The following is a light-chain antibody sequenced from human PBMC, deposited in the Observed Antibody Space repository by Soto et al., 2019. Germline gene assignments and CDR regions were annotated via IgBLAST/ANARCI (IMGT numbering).Light chain of an antibody. J-gene: IGKJ1*01. CDR2: AAS. CDR3: QQTNSFPRT. Sequence: DIQMTQSPSSVSASVGDSVTITCRASQDISSWLAWYQQKPGKAPNLLIYAASSLQSGVPSRFSGSGSGTDFTLTINSLQPEEIATYYCQQTNSFPRTFGQGTKVDIK. V-gene: IGKV1-12*01. CDR1: QDISSW.